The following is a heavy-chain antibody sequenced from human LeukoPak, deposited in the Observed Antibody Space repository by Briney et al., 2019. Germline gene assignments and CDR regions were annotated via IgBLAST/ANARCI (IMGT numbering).Heavy chain of an antibody. CDR3: ARGRITIFGVADNWFDP. D-gene: IGHD3-3*01. J-gene: IGHJ5*02. CDR2: MNPNSGNT. CDR1: GYTFTSCD. V-gene: IGHV1-8*01. Sequence: GASVKVSCKASGYTFTSCDINWVRQATGQGREWMGWMNPNSGNTGYAQKFQGRVTMTRNTSISTAYMELSSLRSEDTAVYYCARGRITIFGVADNWFDPWGQGTLVTVSS.